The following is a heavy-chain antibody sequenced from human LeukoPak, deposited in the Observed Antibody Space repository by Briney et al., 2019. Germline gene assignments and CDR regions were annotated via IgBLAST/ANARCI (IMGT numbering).Heavy chain of an antibody. CDR1: GYTFTGYY. CDR3: ARDLVEMATFFDY. CDR2: INPNSGGT. V-gene: IGHV1-2*02. Sequence: AASVKVSCKASGYTFTGYYMHWVRQAPGQGLEWMGWINPNSGGTNYAQKFQGRVTMTRDTSISTAYMELSRLRSDDTAVYYCARDLVEMATFFDYGGQGTLVTVSS. J-gene: IGHJ4*02. D-gene: IGHD5-24*01.